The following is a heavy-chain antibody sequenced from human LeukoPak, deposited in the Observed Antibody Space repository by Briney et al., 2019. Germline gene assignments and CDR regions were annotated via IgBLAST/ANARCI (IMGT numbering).Heavy chain of an antibody. CDR3: ARGRASYDFWSGYLFDY. D-gene: IGHD3-3*01. J-gene: IGHJ4*02. V-gene: IGHV4-34*01. CDR2: INHSGST. CDR1: GGSFSGYY. Sequence: PSETLSLTCAVYGGSFSGYYWSWIRQPPGKGLEWTGEINHSGSTNYNPSLKSRVTISVDTSKNQFSLKLSSVTAADTAVYYCARGRASYDFWSGYLFDYWGQGTLVTVSS.